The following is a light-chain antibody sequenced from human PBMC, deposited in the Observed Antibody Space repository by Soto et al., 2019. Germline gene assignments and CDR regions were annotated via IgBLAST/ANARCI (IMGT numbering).Light chain of an antibody. CDR2: GAS. V-gene: IGKV3-20*01. J-gene: IGKJ4*01. Sequence: ELVLTQSPGTLSVSPGERATLSCRASQTVNNNYLAWYQQIPGQAPRLLISGASGRATGTPDRFSGSASGTDFTLTISRLEPEDFAVYYCQQYGSSPLTFGGGTKVDIK. CDR1: QTVNNNY. CDR3: QQYGSSPLT.